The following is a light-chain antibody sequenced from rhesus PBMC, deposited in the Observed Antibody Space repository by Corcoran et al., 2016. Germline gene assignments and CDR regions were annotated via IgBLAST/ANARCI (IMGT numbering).Light chain of an antibody. CDR3: QQYNDLLPWT. CDR1: ESVGSY. V-gene: IGKV3-40*03. J-gene: IGKJ1*01. CDR2: SAY. Sequence: EIVMTQSPATLSLSPGETATLSCRASESVGSYLAWYQQKPGQAPKLLVHSAYFRATGIPDRFSGSGARTEFTLTISSLEPEDVGVYHWQQYNDLLPWTFGQGTKVEIK.